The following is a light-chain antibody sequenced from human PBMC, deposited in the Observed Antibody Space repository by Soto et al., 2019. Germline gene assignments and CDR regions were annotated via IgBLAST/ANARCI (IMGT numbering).Light chain of an antibody. J-gene: IGKJ2*01. CDR1: QSVGSN. CDR3: QQYNNWPPEYT. Sequence: EIVMTQSPATLSVSPGERATLSCWASQSVGSNLAWYQHKPGQAPRLLIFGASSRATGIPARFSGSGSGTGFTLIISSLQSEDFAVYFCQQYNNWPPEYTFGQGIKLEIK. V-gene: IGKV3-15*01. CDR2: GAS.